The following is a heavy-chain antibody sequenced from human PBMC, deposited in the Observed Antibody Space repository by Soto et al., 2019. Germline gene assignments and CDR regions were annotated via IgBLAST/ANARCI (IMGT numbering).Heavy chain of an antibody. J-gene: IGHJ3*02. CDR1: GFTFDDYA. D-gene: IGHD3-10*01. V-gene: IGHV3-9*01. CDR2: ISWNSGSI. CDR3: AKDTRRKRGSFDI. Sequence: PGGSLRLSCAASGFTFDDYAMHWVRQAPGKGLEWVSGISWNSGSIGYADSVKGRFTISRDNAKNSLYLQMNSLRAEDTALYYCAKDTRRKRGSFDIWGQGTMVTVSS.